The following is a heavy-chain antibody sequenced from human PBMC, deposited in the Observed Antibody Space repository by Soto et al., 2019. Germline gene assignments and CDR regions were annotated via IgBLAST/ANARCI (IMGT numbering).Heavy chain of an antibody. CDR2: INPNGGGT. D-gene: IGHD2-15*01. CDR3: ARGGLVVANWFDP. J-gene: IGHJ5*02. CDR1: GYTFNDYY. V-gene: IGHV1-2*04. Sequence: ASVKVSCKASGYTFNDYYIYWVRQAPGQGLEWVAWINPNGGGTTYAQKFRDWVTVTRDTSISTVYMDLSSLISDDTAVYFCARGGLVVANWFDPWGQGTLVTVS.